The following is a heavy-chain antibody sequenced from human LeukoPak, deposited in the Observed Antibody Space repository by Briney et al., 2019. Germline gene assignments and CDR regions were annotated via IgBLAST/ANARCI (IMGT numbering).Heavy chain of an antibody. CDR3: ASGPQDRIATTYYYYGMDV. CDR2: IIPILGIA. CDR1: GGTFSSYA. J-gene: IGHJ6*02. V-gene: IGHV1-69*04. Sequence: GASVKVSCKASGGTFSSYAISWVRQAPGQGLEWMGRIIPILGIANYAQKFQGRVTITADKSTSTAYMELSSLRSEDTAVYYCASGPQDRIATTYYYYGMDVWGQGTTVTVSS. D-gene: IGHD6-13*01.